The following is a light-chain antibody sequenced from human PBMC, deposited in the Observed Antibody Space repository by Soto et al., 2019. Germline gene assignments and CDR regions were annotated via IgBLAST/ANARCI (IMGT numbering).Light chain of an antibody. Sequence: EIVMTQSPATLSLSPGESATLSCRASQSVSNNLAGYQQKPAQAPRLLIYHASTRATGSPARFSGSGSGTEFTLTISSLQSEDFAVYYCQQYNKWPLTFGGGTKVEIK. V-gene: IGKV3-15*01. CDR2: HAS. CDR1: QSVSNN. CDR3: QQYNKWPLT. J-gene: IGKJ4*01.